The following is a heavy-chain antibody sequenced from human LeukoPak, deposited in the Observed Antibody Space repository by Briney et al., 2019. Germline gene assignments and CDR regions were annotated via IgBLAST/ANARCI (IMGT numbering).Heavy chain of an antibody. Sequence: PGGSLRLSCAASGFTVSSNYMSWVRQAPGKGLEWVSAISGSGGSTYYADSVKGRFTISRDNSKNTLYLQMNSLRAEDTAVYYCAKNGPGRTVTTCRYFDYWGQGTLVTVSS. J-gene: IGHJ4*02. CDR2: ISGSGGST. CDR3: AKNGPGRTVTTCRYFDY. CDR1: GFTVSSNY. V-gene: IGHV3-23*01. D-gene: IGHD4-17*01.